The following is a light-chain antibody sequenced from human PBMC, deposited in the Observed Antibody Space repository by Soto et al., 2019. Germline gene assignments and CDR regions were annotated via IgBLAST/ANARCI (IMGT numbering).Light chain of an antibody. CDR3: TAWDDSLNGRL. CDR2: SND. J-gene: IGLJ2*01. Sequence: QAVVTQPPSASGTPGQRVTFSCSGSTSNIGSNAVNWYQQLPGTAPKLLIYSNDRRPSGVPDRFSGSKSGTSASLAISRLQSEDEADYYCTAWDDSLNGRLFGGGTKLTVL. CDR1: TSNIGSNA. V-gene: IGLV1-44*01.